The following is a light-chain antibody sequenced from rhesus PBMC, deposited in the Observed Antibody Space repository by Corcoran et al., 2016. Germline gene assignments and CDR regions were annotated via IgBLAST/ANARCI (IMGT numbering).Light chain of an antibody. Sequence: QAALTQSPSVSGSPGQSVTISCTGTSSDIGGYNRVSWYQQHPGKAPKLMIYEVSKRPSGVSDRFSGSKSGNTASLTISGLQAEDEADYSCSSYAVSSAYIFGTGTRLTVL. V-gene: IGLV2-13*02. CDR3: SSYAVSSAYI. CDR2: EVS. CDR1: SSDIGGYNR. J-gene: IGLJ1*01.